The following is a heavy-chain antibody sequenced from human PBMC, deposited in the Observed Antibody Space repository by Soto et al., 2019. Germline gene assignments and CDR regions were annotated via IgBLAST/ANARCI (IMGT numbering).Heavy chain of an antibody. CDR2: ISGSGGST. V-gene: IGHV3-23*01. J-gene: IGHJ2*01. CDR3: ALSYSSGWFGWYFDL. D-gene: IGHD6-19*01. Sequence: GGSLRLSCAASGFTFSSYAMSWVRQAPGKGLEWVSAISGSGGSTYYADSVKGRFTISRDNSKNTLYLQMNSLRAEDTAVYYCALSYSSGWFGWYFDLWGRGTMVTVSS. CDR1: GFTFSSYA.